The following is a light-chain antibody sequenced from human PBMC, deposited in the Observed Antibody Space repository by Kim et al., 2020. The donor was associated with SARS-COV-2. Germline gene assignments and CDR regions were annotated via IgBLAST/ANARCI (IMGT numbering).Light chain of an antibody. CDR2: ANT. Sequence: QGVSISCTGSSSNIGAGYDVHWYKQLPGTVPKLLIFANTNRPSGVPDRFSASKSGTSASLAITGLQAEDESDYYCQSYDSSLSGSVFGGGTQLTVL. CDR3: QSYDSSLSGSV. CDR1: SSNIGAGYD. J-gene: IGLJ3*02. V-gene: IGLV1-40*01.